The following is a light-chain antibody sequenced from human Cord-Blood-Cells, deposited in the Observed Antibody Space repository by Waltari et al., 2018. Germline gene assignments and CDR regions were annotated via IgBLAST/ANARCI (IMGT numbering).Light chain of an antibody. CDR3: SSYTSSSTWV. CDR2: DVS. V-gene: IGLV2-14*01. J-gene: IGLJ3*02. CDR1: SSDVGGYNY. Sequence: QSALTQPASVSGSPGQSITISCTGTSSDVGGYNYVSWYQQHPGKAPKLMIYDVSKRPSGCSNRFSGSKSGNTASLTISGRQAEDEADYYCSSYTSSSTWVFGGGTKLTVL.